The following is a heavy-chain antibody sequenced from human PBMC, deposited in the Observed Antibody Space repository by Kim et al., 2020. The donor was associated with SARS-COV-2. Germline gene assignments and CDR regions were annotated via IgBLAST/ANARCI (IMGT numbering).Heavy chain of an antibody. CDR3: ARDLVVVTLYYYYGMDV. Sequence: GGSLRLSCAASGFTFSSYAMHWVRQAPGKGLEWVAVISYDGSNKYYADSVKGRFTISRDNSKNTLYLQMNSLRAEDTAVYYCARDLVVVTLYYYYGMDV. CDR1: GFTFSSYA. V-gene: IGHV3-30*04. D-gene: IGHD3-22*01. J-gene: IGHJ6*01. CDR2: ISYDGSNK.